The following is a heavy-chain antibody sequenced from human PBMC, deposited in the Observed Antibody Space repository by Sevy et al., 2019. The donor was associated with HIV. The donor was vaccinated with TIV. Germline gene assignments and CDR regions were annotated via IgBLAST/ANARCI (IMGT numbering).Heavy chain of an antibody. J-gene: IGHJ4*01. D-gene: IGHD3-9*01. CDR1: GYSFTSHW. V-gene: IGHV5-51*01. CDR3: ATSRSGYFDGFGFYVY. Sequence: GESLKISCQGSGYSFTSHWIAWVRQMPGKGLEWMGIIYPDDSDTRYSPSFQGQVTFSADKSIFTAYLQRSSLKASDTAIYYCATSRSGYFDGFGFYVYWGQGPQATVSS. CDR2: IYPDDSDT.